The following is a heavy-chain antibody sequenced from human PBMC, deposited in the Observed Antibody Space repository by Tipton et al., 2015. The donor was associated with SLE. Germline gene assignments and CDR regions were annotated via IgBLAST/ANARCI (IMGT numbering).Heavy chain of an antibody. V-gene: IGHV4-4*07. J-gene: IGHJ4*02. Sequence: TLSLTCTVSGGSISSYYWRWIRQPAGGGLEWIGRIYTNENTNYNPSLKSRVTMSVDTSKNHFSLKLNSVTAADSAIYYCARAYADFVFFAYWGQGTPVTVSS. D-gene: IGHD4-17*01. CDR2: IYTNENT. CDR1: GGSISSYY. CDR3: ARAYADFVFFAY.